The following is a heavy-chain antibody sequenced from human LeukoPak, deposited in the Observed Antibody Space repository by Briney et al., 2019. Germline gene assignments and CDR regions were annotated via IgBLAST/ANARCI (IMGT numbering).Heavy chain of an antibody. Sequence: ASVKVSCKASGYTFTDYYLHWVRQAPGQGLEWMGWINPNTGDTTYAQKFRGRVTVTRDTSITTAYLELGSLTSDDTAVYYCARVGAVAGIGWGDFDYWGQGTLVTVSS. V-gene: IGHV1-2*02. J-gene: IGHJ4*02. CDR1: GYTFTDYY. D-gene: IGHD6-19*01. CDR2: INPNTGDT. CDR3: ARVGAVAGIGWGDFDY.